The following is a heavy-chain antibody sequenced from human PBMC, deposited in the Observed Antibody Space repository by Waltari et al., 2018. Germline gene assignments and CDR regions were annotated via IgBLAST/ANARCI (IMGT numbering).Heavy chain of an antibody. CDR1: GGSISSHY. Sequence: QVQLQESGPGLVKPSETLSLTCTVSGGSISSHYWSWIRQPPGKGLEWIGYIYYSGSTNYNPSLKSRVTISVDTSKNQFSLKLSSVTAADTAVYYCARDYDSSGYFFDYWGQGTLVTVSS. CDR2: IYYSGST. D-gene: IGHD3-22*01. V-gene: IGHV4-59*11. J-gene: IGHJ4*02. CDR3: ARDYDSSGYFFDY.